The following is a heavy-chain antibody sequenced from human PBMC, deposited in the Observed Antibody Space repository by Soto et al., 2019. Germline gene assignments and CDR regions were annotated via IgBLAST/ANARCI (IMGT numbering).Heavy chain of an antibody. V-gene: IGHV5-51*01. Sequence: GESLKISCKGSGYSFTASYWIGWARQMPGKGLEWMGIVYPRDSDTRYSPSFQGQVTISADKSINTAYLQWSSLKASDTAMYYCARFGSLYYGMDVWGQGTTVTVSS. D-gene: IGHD3-3*01. CDR3: ARFGSLYYGMDV. CDR2: VYPRDSDT. CDR1: GYSFTASYW. J-gene: IGHJ6*02.